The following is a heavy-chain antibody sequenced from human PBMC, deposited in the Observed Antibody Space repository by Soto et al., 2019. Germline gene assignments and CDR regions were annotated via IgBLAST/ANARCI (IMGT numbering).Heavy chain of an antibody. CDR2: ISYDGSNK. J-gene: IGHJ5*02. Sequence: QVQLVESGGGVVQPGRSLRLSCAASGFTFSSYAMHWVRQAPGKGLEWVAVISYDGSNKYYADSVKGRFTISRDNSKNTLYLQMNSLRAADTAVYYCARDGGPPPFTIFGVVIKGWFDPWGQGTLVTVSS. D-gene: IGHD3-3*01. CDR1: GFTFSSYA. V-gene: IGHV3-30-3*01. CDR3: ARDGGPPPFTIFGVVIKGWFDP.